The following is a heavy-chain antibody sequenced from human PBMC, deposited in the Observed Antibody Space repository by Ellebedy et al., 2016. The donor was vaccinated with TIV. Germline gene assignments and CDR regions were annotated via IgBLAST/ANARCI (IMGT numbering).Heavy chain of an antibody. CDR2: ISHTGSRT. CDR3: AKGRGGGSDSSAPRYYFDY. CDR1: GFTFSSYA. V-gene: IGHV3-23*01. D-gene: IGHD3-22*01. J-gene: IGHJ4*02. Sequence: GESLKISCAASGFTFSSYAMSWVRQAPGKGLEWVSTISHTGSRTYYADSVEGRFTISRDTYKKTLYLQMNSLRAEDTAIYYCAKGRGGGSDSSAPRYYFDYWGLGTLVTVSS.